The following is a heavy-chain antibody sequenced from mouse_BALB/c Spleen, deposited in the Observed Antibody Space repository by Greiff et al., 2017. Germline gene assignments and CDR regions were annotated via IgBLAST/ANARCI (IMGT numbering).Heavy chain of an antibody. CDR1: GFSLTSYG. V-gene: IGHV2-9*02. D-gene: IGHD2-4*01. CDR3: ARDLGITPRSLFAY. J-gene: IGHJ3*01. Sequence: VQGVESGPGLVAPSQSLSITCTVSGFSLTSYGVHWVRQPPGKGLEWLGVIWAGGSTNYNSALMSRLSISKDNSKSQVFLKMNSLQTDDTAMYYCARDLGITPRSLFAYWGQGTLVTVSA. CDR2: IWAGGST.